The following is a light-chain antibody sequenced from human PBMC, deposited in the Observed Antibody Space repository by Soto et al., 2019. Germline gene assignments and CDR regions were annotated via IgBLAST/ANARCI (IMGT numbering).Light chain of an antibody. CDR3: QQSLTMPIT. V-gene: IGKV1-39*01. CDR1: QSIASY. J-gene: IGKJ5*01. Sequence: DIQMTQSPSSLSASVGDSVTITCRASQSIASYVNWYQQKPGKAPKFLIRSASTLQRGVPSRFSGSGSRTEFTLTIADLQPDDFGTYYCQQSLTMPITFGHGTRLEIK. CDR2: SAS.